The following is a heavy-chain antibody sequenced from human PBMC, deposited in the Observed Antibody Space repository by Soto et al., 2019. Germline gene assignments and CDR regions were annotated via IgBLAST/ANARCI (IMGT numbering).Heavy chain of an antibody. CDR2: IWNDGTYK. J-gene: IGHJ4*02. V-gene: IGHV3-33*01. Sequence: QVQLVESGGGVVQPERSLRLSCVTSGFSFSSHGMHWVRQAPGKGLEWVAVIWNDGTYKYYVDSVKGRFTISRDNSKSTLYLQMISLRVEDTALYYCARACPTGAGCFILDYWGQGTLVTVSS. CDR3: ARACPTGAGCFILDY. CDR1: GFSFSSHG. D-gene: IGHD2-21*01.